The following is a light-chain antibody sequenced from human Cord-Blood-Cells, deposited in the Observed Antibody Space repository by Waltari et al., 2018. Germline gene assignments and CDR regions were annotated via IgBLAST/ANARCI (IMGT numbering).Light chain of an antibody. CDR3: QQSYSTPPLT. J-gene: IGKJ4*01. CDR2: AAS. CDR1: QSISSY. Sequence: DIQMTQSPSSLSASVGDRVPITCRASQSISSYLNWYQQKPGKAPKLLIYAASSLQSGFPSRFSGSGSGTDFTLTISSLQPEDFATYYCQQSYSTPPLTFGGGTKVEIK. V-gene: IGKV1-39*01.